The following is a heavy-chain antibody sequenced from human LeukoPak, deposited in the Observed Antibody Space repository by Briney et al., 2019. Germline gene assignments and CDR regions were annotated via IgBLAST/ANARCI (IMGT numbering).Heavy chain of an antibody. D-gene: IGHD1-26*01. V-gene: IGHV4-61*01. J-gene: IGHJ4*02. CDR3: ATMGGTYYKFDY. CDR2: IYYSGST. CDR1: GGSISSGSISSYY. Sequence: SETLSLTCTVSGGSISSGSISSYYWSWIRQPPGKGLEWIGYIYYSGSTNYNPSLKSRVTISVDTSKNQFSLKLSSVTAADTAVYYCATMGGTYYKFDYWGQGTLVTASS.